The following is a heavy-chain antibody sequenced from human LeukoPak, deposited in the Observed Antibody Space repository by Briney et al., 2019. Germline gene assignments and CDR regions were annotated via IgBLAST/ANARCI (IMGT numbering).Heavy chain of an antibody. CDR3: ASTTTAEVENWFDP. Sequence: PSETLSLTCTVSGGSISSYYWSWIRQPPGKGLEWIGYIYYSGSTNYNPSLKSRVTTSVDTSKNQFSLKLSSVTAADTAVYYCASTTTAEVENWFDPWGQGTLVTVSS. J-gene: IGHJ5*02. CDR2: IYYSGST. V-gene: IGHV4-59*01. D-gene: IGHD4-11*01. CDR1: GGSISSYY.